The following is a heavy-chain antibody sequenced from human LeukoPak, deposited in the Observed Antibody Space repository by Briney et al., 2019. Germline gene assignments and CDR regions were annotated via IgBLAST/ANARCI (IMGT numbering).Heavy chain of an antibody. V-gene: IGHV1-2*02. D-gene: IGHD3-10*01. CDR1: GYTFAHYY. CDR3: AINPTSFGELGLLDY. CDR2: INPNSGGT. J-gene: IGHJ4*02. Sequence: GASVKVSCKACGYTFAHYYMHWLRQAPGQGLEWMGWINPNSGGTNYAQKFQGRVTMTRDTSISTAYMELSRLRSDDTAVYYCAINPTSFGELGLLDYWGQGTLVTVSS.